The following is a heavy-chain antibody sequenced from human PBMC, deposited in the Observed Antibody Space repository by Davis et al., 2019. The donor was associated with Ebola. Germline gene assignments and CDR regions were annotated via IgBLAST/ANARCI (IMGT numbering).Heavy chain of an antibody. J-gene: IGHJ4*02. V-gene: IGHV3-30-3*01. Sequence: GESLKISCAASGFTFSSYAMHWVRQAPGKGLDWVAVISYNGSNKYYADSVKGRFTISRDNSKTTLYLHMNSLRAEDRAVYYCARKIRQEFWSSYYYWGQGTLVTVSS. CDR1: GFTFSSYA. D-gene: IGHD3-3*01. CDR2: ISYNGSNK. CDR3: ARKIRQEFWSSYYY.